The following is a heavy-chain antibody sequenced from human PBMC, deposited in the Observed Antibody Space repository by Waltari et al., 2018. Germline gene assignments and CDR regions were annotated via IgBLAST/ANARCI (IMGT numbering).Heavy chain of an antibody. V-gene: IGHV4-59*01. CDR1: GGSISSYY. D-gene: IGHD3-16*01. CDR2: IYYSGST. J-gene: IGHJ3*02. CDR3: ARDHLGVKLANAFDI. Sequence: QVQLQESGPGLVKPSETLSLTCTVSGGSISSYYWSWIRQPPGKGLEWIGYIYYSGSTNYNPSLKSRVTISVDTSKNQFSLKLSSVTAADTAVYYCARDHLGVKLANAFDIWGQGTMVTVSS.